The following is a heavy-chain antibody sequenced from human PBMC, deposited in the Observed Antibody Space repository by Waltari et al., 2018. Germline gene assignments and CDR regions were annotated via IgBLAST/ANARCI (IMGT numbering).Heavy chain of an antibody. CDR2: VNPNGGGA. V-gene: IGHV1-46*04. Sequence: QVQLVQSGAEVKKPGASVKVSCKASGYIFTDFYIHWVRQAPGQGLEWMGTVNPNGGGATYAQKLQDRVTMTRDTSTSTVYMELSRLRSEDTAVYYCARAGSTLIWGVAEWGQGTLVTVSS. CDR3: ARAGSTLIWGVAE. J-gene: IGHJ4*02. CDR1: GYIFTDFY. D-gene: IGHD2-2*01.